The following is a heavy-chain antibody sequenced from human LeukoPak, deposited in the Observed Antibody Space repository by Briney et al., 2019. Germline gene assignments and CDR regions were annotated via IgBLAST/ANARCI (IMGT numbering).Heavy chain of an antibody. J-gene: IGHJ4*02. D-gene: IGHD3-10*01. CDR1: GGTFSSYA. CDR3: ARGYYYGSGSYPHY. V-gene: IGHV1-69*13. CDR2: IIPIFGTA. Sequence: SVKVSCKASGGTFSSYAISWVRQAPGQGLEWMGGIIPIFGTANYAQKFQGRVTITADESTSTAYMELSSLRSEDTAVYYCARGYYYGSGSYPHYWGQGTLVTVSS.